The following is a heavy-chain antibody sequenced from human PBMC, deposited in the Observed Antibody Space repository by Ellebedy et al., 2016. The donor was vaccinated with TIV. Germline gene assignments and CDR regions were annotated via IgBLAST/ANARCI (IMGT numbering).Heavy chain of an antibody. CDR1: GFTFSSYK. CDR3: AKKYYYGSGSYYDVLDY. Sequence: GESLKISCAASGFTFSSYKMNWVRQAPGKGLEWVSSIPSYGSDKYYADSVQGRVTISRDNSKNTLYLQMNSLRAEDTAVYYCAKKYYYGSGSYYDVLDYWGQGTLVTVSS. J-gene: IGHJ4*02. V-gene: IGHV3-21*04. D-gene: IGHD3-10*01. CDR2: IPSYGSDK.